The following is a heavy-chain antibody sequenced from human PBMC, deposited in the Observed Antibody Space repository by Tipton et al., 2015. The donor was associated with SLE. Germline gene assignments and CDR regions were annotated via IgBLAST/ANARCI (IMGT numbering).Heavy chain of an antibody. Sequence: SLRLSCAVSGSTFSSYWMTWVRQAPGRGLEWVANIKEDGSEKNYADSVKGRFTISRDNAENSLYLQMNSLRSDDTAVYYCARDIDEYTYGLGGYWGQGALDTVS. CDR3: ARDIDEYTYGLGGY. V-gene: IGHV3-7*01. J-gene: IGHJ4*02. CDR1: GSTFSSYW. D-gene: IGHD5-18*01. CDR2: IKEDGSEK.